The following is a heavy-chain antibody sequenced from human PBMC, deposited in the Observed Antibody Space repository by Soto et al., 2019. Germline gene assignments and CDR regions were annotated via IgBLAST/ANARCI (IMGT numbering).Heavy chain of an antibody. J-gene: IGHJ6*03. CDR3: ARGIYSSSCAYYYNHYGDV. V-gene: IGHV4-59*01. D-gene: IGHD6-13*01. CDR1: GGSISSYY. Sequence: SETLSLTCTVYGGSISSYYWTWIRQPPGKGLEWIGDIYYRGSTNYNPSLTSRVTISVDTSKNQFSLQLSSVTAADTAVYYCARGIYSSSCAYYYNHYGDVGCKGTTVPVSS. CDR2: IYYRGST.